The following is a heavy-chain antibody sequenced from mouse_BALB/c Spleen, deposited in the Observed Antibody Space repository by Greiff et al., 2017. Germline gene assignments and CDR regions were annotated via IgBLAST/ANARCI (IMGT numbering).Heavy chain of an antibody. CDR1: GFTFTDYY. D-gene: IGHD1-1*01. Sequence: EVQVVESGGGLVQPGGSLRLSCATSGFTFTDYYMSWVRQPPGKALEWLGFIRNKANGYTTEYSASVKGRFTISRDNSQSILYLQMNTLRAEDSATYYCARDYGSGGYYAMDYWGQGTSVTVSS. CDR3: ARDYGSGGYYAMDY. J-gene: IGHJ4*01. V-gene: IGHV7-3*02. CDR2: IRNKANGYTT.